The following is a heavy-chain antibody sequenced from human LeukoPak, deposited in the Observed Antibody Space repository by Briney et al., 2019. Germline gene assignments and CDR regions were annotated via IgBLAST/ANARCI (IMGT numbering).Heavy chain of an antibody. CDR3: ARSSFKYDFWSGYHMDPLDY. CDR2: IIPIFGTA. D-gene: IGHD3-3*01. V-gene: IGHV1-69*13. Sequence: ASVKVSCKASGGTFSSYAISWVRQAPGQGLEWMGGIIPIFGTANYAQKFQGRVTITADESTSTAYMELSSLRSEDTAVYYRARSSFKYDFWSGYHMDPLDYWGQGTLVTVSS. CDR1: GGTFSSYA. J-gene: IGHJ4*02.